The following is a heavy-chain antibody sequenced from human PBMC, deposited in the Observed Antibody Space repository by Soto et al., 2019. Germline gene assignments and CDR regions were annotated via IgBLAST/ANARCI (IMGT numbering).Heavy chain of an antibody. V-gene: IGHV3-23*01. Sequence: GGSLRLSCAASGFTFSSYAMSWVRQAPGKGLEWVSAISGSGSSTYYADSVKGRFTISRDNSKNTLYLQMNSLRAEDTAVYYCAKDKEYYDILTGYRRNAEYFQHWGQGTLVTVSS. CDR3: AKDKEYYDILTGYRRNAEYFQH. J-gene: IGHJ1*01. CDR2: ISGSGSST. CDR1: GFTFSSYA. D-gene: IGHD3-9*01.